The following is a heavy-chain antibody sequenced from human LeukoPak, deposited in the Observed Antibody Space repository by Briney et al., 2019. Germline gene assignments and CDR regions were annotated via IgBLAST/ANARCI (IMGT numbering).Heavy chain of an antibody. D-gene: IGHD3-10*01. J-gene: IGHJ4*02. V-gene: IGHV3-23*01. CDR3: AKDSLLWFGESHFDY. Sequence: GGSLRLSCAASGFTFSSYAMSWVRQAPGKGLEWVSAISGSGGSTYYADSVKGRFTISRDNSKNTLYLQMNSLRAEDTAEYYCAKDSLLWFGESHFDYWGQGTLVTVSS. CDR1: GFTFSSYA. CDR2: ISGSGGST.